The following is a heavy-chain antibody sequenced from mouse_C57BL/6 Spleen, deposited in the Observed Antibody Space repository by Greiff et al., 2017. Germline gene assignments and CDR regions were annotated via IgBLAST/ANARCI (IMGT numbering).Heavy chain of an antibody. D-gene: IGHD2-3*01. J-gene: IGHJ2*01. V-gene: IGHV5-9*01. CDR2: ISGGGGNT. CDR3: ARKRGYDYFDY. CDR1: GFTFSSYT. Sequence: DVQLVESGGGLVKPGGSLKLSCAASGFTFSSYTMSWVRQTPEKRLEWVATISGGGGNTYYPDSVKGRFTIARDNTKTTLYLQMSSLRSEDTALYYCARKRGYDYFDYWGQGTTLTVSS.